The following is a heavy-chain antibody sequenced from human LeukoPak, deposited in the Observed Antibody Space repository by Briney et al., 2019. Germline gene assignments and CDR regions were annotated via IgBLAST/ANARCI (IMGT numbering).Heavy chain of an antibody. CDR3: ARGPVKLRHHSSSYKHLYYYYMDV. Sequence: ASVKVSCKASGGTFSSYAISWVRQAPGQGLEWMGGIIPIFGTANYAQKFQGRVTITADKSTSTAYMELSSLRSEDTAVYYCARGPVKLRHHSSSYKHLYYYYMDVWGKGTTVTVSS. CDR1: GGTFSSYA. V-gene: IGHV1-69*06. J-gene: IGHJ6*03. CDR2: IIPIFGTA. D-gene: IGHD6-13*01.